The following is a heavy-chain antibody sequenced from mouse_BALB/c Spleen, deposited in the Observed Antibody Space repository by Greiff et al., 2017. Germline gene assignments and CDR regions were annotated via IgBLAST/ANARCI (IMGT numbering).Heavy chain of an antibody. V-gene: IGHV5-6*01. CDR1: GFTFSSYG. CDR2: ISSGGSYT. Sequence: EVQVVESGGDLVKPGGSLKLSCAASGFTFSSYGMSWVRQTPDKRLEWVATISSGGSYTYYPDSVKGRFTISRDNAKNTLYLQMSSLKSEDTAMYYCARHKGFPYAMDYWGQGTSVTVSS. CDR3: ARHKGFPYAMDY. J-gene: IGHJ4*01.